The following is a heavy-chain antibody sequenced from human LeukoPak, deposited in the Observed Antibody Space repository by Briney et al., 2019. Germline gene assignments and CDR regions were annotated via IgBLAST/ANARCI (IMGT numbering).Heavy chain of an antibody. Sequence: GGSLRLSCAASGFTFSTSWMTWVRQAPGKELEWVGNIDEDGGVKNYVDSLKGRFTTSRDNARNSLYLQMHSLRADDTAVYYCARDSGYNAFDIWGQGTMVTVSS. J-gene: IGHJ3*02. CDR1: GFTFSTSW. CDR2: IDEDGGVK. CDR3: ARDSGYNAFDI. V-gene: IGHV3-7*01. D-gene: IGHD5-18*01.